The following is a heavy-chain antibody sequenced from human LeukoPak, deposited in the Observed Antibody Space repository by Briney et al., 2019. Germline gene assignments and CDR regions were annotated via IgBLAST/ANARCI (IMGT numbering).Heavy chain of an antibody. CDR2: INTNTGNP. CDR3: ARGTGTIYYYYYGMDV. CDR1: GYTFTSYG. D-gene: IGHD1-1*01. V-gene: IGHV7-4-1*02. J-gene: IGHJ6*02. Sequence: ASVKVSCKASGYTFTSYGIGWVRQAPGQGLEWMGWINTNTGNPTYAQGFTGRFVFSLDTSVSTAYLQISSLKAEDTAVYYCARGTGTIYYYYYGMDVWGQGTTVTVSS.